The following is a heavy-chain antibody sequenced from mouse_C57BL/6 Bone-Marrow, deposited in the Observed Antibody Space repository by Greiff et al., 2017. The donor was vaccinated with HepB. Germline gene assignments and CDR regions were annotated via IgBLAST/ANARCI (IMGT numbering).Heavy chain of an antibody. D-gene: IGHD5-1-1*01. CDR1: GYSFTDYN. J-gene: IGHJ1*03. CDR2: INPNYGTT. V-gene: IGHV1-39*01. Sequence: EVQLQQPGPELVKPGASVKISCKASGYSFTDYNMNWVKQSNGKSLEWIGVINPNYGTTSYNQKFKSKATMTVDQSSSTAYMQLNSLTSEDSAVYSCARGEILSLYWYFDVWGTGTTVTVSS. CDR3: ARGEILSLYWYFDV.